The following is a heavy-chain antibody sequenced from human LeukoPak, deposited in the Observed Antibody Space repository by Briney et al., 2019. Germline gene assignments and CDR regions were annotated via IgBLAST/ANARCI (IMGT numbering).Heavy chain of an antibody. CDR1: GYRFISHY. CDR3: AREGSYCVGGDCYSFDF. D-gene: IGHD2-21*02. V-gene: IGHV1-2*02. J-gene: IGHJ4*02. CDR2: MHAGNGNT. Sequence: GDPGSLSCKASGYRFISHYIHWVRQAPGLGPEWLGWMHAGNGNTRYPAKFEGRVTMTRDTYSNTAYMDLTSLTSDDTAIYYCAREGSYCVGGDCYSFDFWGQGTLVTVSS.